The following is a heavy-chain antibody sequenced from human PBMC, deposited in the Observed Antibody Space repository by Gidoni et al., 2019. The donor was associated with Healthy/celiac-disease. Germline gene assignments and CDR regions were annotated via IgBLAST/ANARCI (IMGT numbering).Heavy chain of an antibody. J-gene: IGHJ3*02. CDR3: ARDRYGGAAFDI. V-gene: IGHV4-61*01. D-gene: IGHD4-17*01. CDR2: IYYSGST. Sequence: QVQLQESGPGLVKPSETLSLTCTVSGGSVSSGSSSWSWIRQPPGKGLEWIGYIYYSGSTNYNPSLKSRVTISVDTSKNQFSLKLSSVTAADTAVYYCARDRYGGAAFDIWGQGTMVTVSS. CDR1: GGSVSSGSSS.